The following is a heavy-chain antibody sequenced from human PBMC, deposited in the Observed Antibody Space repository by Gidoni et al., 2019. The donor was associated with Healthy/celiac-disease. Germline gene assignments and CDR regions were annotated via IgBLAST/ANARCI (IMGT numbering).Heavy chain of an antibody. V-gene: IGHV3-48*02. CDR1: GFPFSSYS. J-gene: IGHJ4*02. Sequence: EVQLVESGGGLVQPGGSLRLSCAASGFPFSSYSMNWVRQAPGKGLEWVSYISSSSSTIYYADSVKGRFTISRDNAKNSLYLQMNSLRDEDTAVYYCASVTRLRSAAGTDYWGQGTLVTVSS. D-gene: IGHD6-13*01. CDR2: ISSSSSTI. CDR3: ASVTRLRSAAGTDY.